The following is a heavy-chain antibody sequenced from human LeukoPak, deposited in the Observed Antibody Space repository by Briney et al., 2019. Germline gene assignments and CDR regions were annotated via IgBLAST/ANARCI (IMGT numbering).Heavy chain of an antibody. CDR2: IIPIFGTA. Sequence: ASVKVSCKASGGTFISYAISWVRQAPGQGVEGMGGIIPIFGTANYAQKFQGRVTITADESTSTAYMELSSLRSEDTAVYYCARDKGPDAAGPFDYWGQGTLVTVSS. CDR3: ARDKGPDAAGPFDY. CDR1: GGTFISYA. J-gene: IGHJ4*02. D-gene: IGHD6-19*01. V-gene: IGHV1-69*13.